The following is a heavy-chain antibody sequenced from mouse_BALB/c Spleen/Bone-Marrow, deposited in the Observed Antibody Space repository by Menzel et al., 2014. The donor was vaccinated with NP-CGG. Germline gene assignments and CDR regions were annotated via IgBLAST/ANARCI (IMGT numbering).Heavy chain of an antibody. J-gene: IGHJ2*01. CDR1: GYSFTGYF. CDR3: ASSFITTAYYFDY. D-gene: IGHD1-2*01. V-gene: IGHV1-20*02. CDR2: INPYNGDT. Sequence: EVQLQQSGPELVKPGASVKISCKASGYSFTGYFMNWVMQGHGKSLEWIGRINPYNGDTFYNQKFKGKATLTVDKSSSTAHMELRSLASEDSAVYYCASSFITTAYYFDYWGQGTTLTVSS.